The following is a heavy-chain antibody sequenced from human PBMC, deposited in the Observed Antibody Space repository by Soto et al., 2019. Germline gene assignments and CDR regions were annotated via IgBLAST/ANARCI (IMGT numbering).Heavy chain of an antibody. V-gene: IGHV3-23*01. CDR3: ARDVGSSGSSSAFDI. D-gene: IGHD1-26*01. J-gene: IGHJ3*02. CDR2: ISDSGSSS. Sequence: GGSLRLSCATSGFTVSNYAMSWVRRAPGKGLEWVSGISDSGSSSYYADSVKGRFTISRDNAQNTLYLQMNSLRAEDTAVYYCARDVGSSGSSSAFDIWGQGTMVTVSS. CDR1: GFTVSNYA.